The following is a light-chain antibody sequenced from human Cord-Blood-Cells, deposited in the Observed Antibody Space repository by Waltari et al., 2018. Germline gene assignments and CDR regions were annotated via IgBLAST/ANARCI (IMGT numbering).Light chain of an antibody. V-gene: IGKV3-15*01. CDR2: GAT. Sequence: EIVMTQSPATLSVSPGDRATLSCRASQSVSSNLAWYQQKPGQAPRLLIYGATTRATSIPARFSGSVSGTEFTLTISSLHSRDCAVDYCQQYNNWPPLTFGGGTKVEIK. CDR1: QSVSSN. CDR3: QQYNNWPPLT. J-gene: IGKJ4*01.